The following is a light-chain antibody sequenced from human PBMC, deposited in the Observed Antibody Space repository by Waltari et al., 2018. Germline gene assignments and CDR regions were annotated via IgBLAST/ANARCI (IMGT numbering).Light chain of an antibody. CDR2: RSS. J-gene: IGKJ4*01. CDR3: QQYAGSPIT. Sequence: EIVLTQSPGTLSWSPGEGATLSCRATQSVSHSNLAWYQQKGGQAPRLLIYRSSSRATVIPDRFSGSGSGTDFTLSISRLEPEDYGVYYCQQYAGSPITFGGGTKVEI. CDR1: QSVSHSN. V-gene: IGKV3-20*01.